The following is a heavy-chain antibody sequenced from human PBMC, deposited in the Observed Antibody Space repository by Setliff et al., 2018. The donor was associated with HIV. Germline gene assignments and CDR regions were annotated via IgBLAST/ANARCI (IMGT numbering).Heavy chain of an antibody. Sequence: SETLSLTCTVSGGSISSSSYYWGWVRQPPGKGLEWIGSMYYSGSTYYTPSLKSRVTISVDTSKNQFSLKLSSVTAADTAVYYCARIGSGWSVGWFDPWGQGTLVTVSS. CDR1: GGSISSSSYY. CDR3: ARIGSGWSVGWFDP. D-gene: IGHD6-13*01. V-gene: IGHV4-39*07. CDR2: MYYSGST. J-gene: IGHJ5*02.